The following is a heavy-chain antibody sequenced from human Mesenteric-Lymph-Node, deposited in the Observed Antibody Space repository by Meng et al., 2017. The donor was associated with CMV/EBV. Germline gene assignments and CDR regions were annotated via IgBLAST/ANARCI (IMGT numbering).Heavy chain of an antibody. D-gene: IGHD7-27*01. CDR2: ISRSSYI. CDR1: GYTFTGYY. CDR3: ARAASGGMDV. Sequence: SCKASGYTFTGYYMHWVRQAPGQGLEWVSSISRSSYIFYADSVKGRFTISRDNAKNSLYLQMNSLRAEDTAVYFCARAASGGMDVWGQGTTVTVSS. J-gene: IGHJ6*02. V-gene: IGHV3-69-1*01.